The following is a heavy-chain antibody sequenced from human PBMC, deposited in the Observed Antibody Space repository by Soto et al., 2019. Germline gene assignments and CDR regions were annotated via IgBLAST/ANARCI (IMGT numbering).Heavy chain of an antibody. V-gene: IGHV3-33*01. D-gene: IGHD6-6*01. CDR3: ARDMAFDSSSTGYYYGMDV. Sequence: QVQLVESGGGVVQPGRSLRLSCAASGFTFSSYGMHWVRQAPGKGLEWVAVIWYDGSNKYYADSVKGRVTISRDNSKNTLYLQMNSLRAEDTAVYYCARDMAFDSSSTGYYYGMDVWGQGTTVTVSS. J-gene: IGHJ6*02. CDR2: IWYDGSNK. CDR1: GFTFSSYG.